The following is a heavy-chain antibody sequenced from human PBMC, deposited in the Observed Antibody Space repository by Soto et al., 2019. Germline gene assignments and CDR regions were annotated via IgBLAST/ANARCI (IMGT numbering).Heavy chain of an antibody. V-gene: IGHV3-23*01. CDR1: GFTFSAYA. J-gene: IGHJ1*01. Sequence: GWSLSLSCSTSGFTFSAYAMCWVRQPPGKGLEWLSSIGVSDGSTYYADSVKGRFTISRDNSENTVYLQMNGLRAEDTAVYYCVKDTTPWRKVWGYEY. CDR3: VKDTTPWRKVWGYEY. CDR2: IGVSDGST. D-gene: IGHD5-18*01.